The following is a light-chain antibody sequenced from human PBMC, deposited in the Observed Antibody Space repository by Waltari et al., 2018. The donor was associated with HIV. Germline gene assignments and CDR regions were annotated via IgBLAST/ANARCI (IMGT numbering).Light chain of an antibody. CDR2: GAS. Sequence: DIELTQSQSFLSASVGDRVTITCRASRGIGNFLAWYQQKPGKAPKLLIYGASTLQTGVPSRFSGSGSGTEFTLTLSNLQPEDFAIYYCQHLNSYPITFGQGTRLDIK. CDR1: RGIGNF. CDR3: QHLNSYPIT. V-gene: IGKV1-9*01. J-gene: IGKJ5*01.